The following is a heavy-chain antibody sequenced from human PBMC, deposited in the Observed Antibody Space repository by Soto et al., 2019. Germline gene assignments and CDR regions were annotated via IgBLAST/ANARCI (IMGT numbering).Heavy chain of an antibody. D-gene: IGHD2-2*01. CDR1: GGTFSIYA. J-gene: IGHJ6*02. V-gene: IGHV1-69*13. Sequence: ASVKFSCKASGGTFSIYAISWVRQAPGQGLEWMGGIIPIFGTANYAQKFQGRVTITADESTSTAYMELSSLRSEDTAVYYCAISVPAAPSGYYYGMDVWGQGTTVTVSS. CDR2: IIPIFGTA. CDR3: AISVPAAPSGYYYGMDV.